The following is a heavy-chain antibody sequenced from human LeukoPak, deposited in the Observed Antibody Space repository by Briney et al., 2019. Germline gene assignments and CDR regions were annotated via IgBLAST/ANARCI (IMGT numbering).Heavy chain of an antibody. V-gene: IGHV1-2*06. Sequence: GASVKVSCKASGYTFTGYYMHWVRQAPGQGLEWMGRINPNSGGTNYAQKFQGRVTMTRDTSISTAYMELSRLRSDDTAVYYCARDKYQKRGYSYGPYYYYYGMDVWGQGTTVTVSS. CDR2: INPNSGGT. D-gene: IGHD5-18*01. CDR3: ARDKYQKRGYSYGPYYYYYGMDV. CDR1: GYTFTGYY. J-gene: IGHJ6*02.